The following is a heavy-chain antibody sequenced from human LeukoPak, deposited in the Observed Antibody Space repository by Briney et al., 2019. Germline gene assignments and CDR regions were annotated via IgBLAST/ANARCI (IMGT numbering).Heavy chain of an antibody. V-gene: IGHV4-39*07. D-gene: IGHD3-22*01. J-gene: IGHJ4*02. Sequence: SETLSLTCSVSGGSIRSTTYYWGWIRQPPGKGLEWIGRIYYSGNTYYSPSLMSRVTMSVDTSKNQFSLNLSSVTAADTAVYYCARAPHFFDTSGSRYYFAYWGQGALVTVSS. CDR1: GGSIRSTTYY. CDR3: ARAPHFFDTSGSRYYFAY. CDR2: IYYSGNT.